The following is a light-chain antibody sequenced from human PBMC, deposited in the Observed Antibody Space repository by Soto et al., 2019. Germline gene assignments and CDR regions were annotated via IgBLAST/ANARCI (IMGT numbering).Light chain of an antibody. CDR2: AAS. CDR3: PQLNVNIL. V-gene: IGKV1-9*01. CDR1: QDIASY. J-gene: IGKJ2*01. Sequence: IQLTQSPSSLSASIGDRVTITCRASQDIASYLAWYQQKPGNAPKLLIYAASTLHSGVPSRFSGSGSGTDFPLTISSLQPEDFVTYSCPQLNVNILFGQGTQLEIK.